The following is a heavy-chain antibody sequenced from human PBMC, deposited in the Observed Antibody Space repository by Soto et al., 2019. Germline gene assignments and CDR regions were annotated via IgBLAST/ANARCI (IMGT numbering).Heavy chain of an antibody. CDR1: GYTFIGYY. Sequence: ASVKVSCKASGYTFIGYYIHWVRQAPGQGLEWMGRINPRSGDTTYAQKFLGRLTMTRDTSISTAYMELSSLRSDDTAVYYCGRDGVGATPLGWFDPWG. CDR3: GRDGVGATPLGWFDP. V-gene: IGHV1-2*06. D-gene: IGHD1-26*01. CDR2: INPRSGDT. J-gene: IGHJ5*02.